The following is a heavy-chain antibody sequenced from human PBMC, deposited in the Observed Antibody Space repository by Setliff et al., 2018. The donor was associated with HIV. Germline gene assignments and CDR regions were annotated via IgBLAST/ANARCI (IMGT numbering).Heavy chain of an antibody. CDR1: GGTFSSYG. J-gene: IGHJ6*02. CDR3: ARDRGDLSLAYYLYYGMDV. V-gene: IGHV1-46*01. D-gene: IGHD3-10*01. Sequence: ASVKVSCKASGGTFSSYGLHWVRQAPGQGLEWMGIINPSGESTTYAQRFQGRVTMTTDRSTSTVYMELSSLRSEDTAVYYCARDRGDLSLAYYLYYGMDVWGQGTTVTVSS. CDR2: INPSGEST.